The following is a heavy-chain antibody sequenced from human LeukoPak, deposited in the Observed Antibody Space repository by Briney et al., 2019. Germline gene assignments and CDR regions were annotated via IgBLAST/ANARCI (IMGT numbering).Heavy chain of an antibody. Sequence: SQTLSLTCSVSGGSISSGGYYWTWIRQHPGKGLEWIGYIYYSGSTYYNPSLKSRVTISVDTSKNQFSLKLSPVTAADTAVYYCARAPLSTGTTGYYFDYWGQGTLVTVSS. CDR1: GGSISSGGYY. CDR2: IYYSGST. V-gene: IGHV4-31*03. CDR3: ARAPLSTGTTGYYFDY. D-gene: IGHD1-1*01. J-gene: IGHJ4*02.